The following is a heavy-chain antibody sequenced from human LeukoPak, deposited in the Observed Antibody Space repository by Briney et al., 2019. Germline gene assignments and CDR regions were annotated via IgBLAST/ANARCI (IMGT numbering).Heavy chain of an antibody. J-gene: IGHJ4*02. CDR3: ARGHAYYDSSGYYGDY. V-gene: IGHV1-46*01. CDR2: INPSGGST. Sequence: ASVKVSCKASGYTFTGYYMHWVRQAPGQGLEWMGIINPSGGSTSYAQKFQGRVTMTRDMSTSTVYMELSSLRSEDTAVYYCARGHAYYDSSGYYGDYWGQGTLVTVSS. CDR1: GYTFTGYY. D-gene: IGHD3-22*01.